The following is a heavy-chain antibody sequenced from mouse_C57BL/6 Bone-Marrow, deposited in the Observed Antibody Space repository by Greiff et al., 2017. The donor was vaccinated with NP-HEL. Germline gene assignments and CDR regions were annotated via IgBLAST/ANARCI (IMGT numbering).Heavy chain of an antibody. J-gene: IGHJ1*03. Sequence: VQLKQPGAELVRPGSSVKLSCKASGYTFTSYWMDWVKQRPGQGLEWIGNIYPSDSETHYNQKFKDKATLTVDKSSSTAYMQLSSLTSEDSAVYYCARRSYFDVWGTGTTVTVSS. CDR3: ARRSYFDV. CDR2: IYPSDSET. CDR1: GYTFTSYW. V-gene: IGHV1-61*01.